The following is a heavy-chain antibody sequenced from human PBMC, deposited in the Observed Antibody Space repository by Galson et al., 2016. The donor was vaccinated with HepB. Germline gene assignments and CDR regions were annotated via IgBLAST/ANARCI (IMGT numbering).Heavy chain of an antibody. D-gene: IGHD6-19*01. CDR2: ISGGGSYI. J-gene: IGHJ4*02. CDR3: ARVPDSTGWYGSDF. V-gene: IGHV3-21*01. CDR1: GFTFSSYS. Sequence: SLRLSCAASGFTFSSYSMNWVRQAPGKGLEWVSCISGGGSYIYYAGPVKGRFTVSRDNAKNSVSLQMHSLRAGDTAMYFCARVPDSTGWYGSDFWGQGTLVTVSS.